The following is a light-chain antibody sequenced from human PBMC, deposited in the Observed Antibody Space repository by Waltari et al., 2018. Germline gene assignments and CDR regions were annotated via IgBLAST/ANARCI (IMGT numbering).Light chain of an antibody. CDR1: NIADKN. CDR3: QVWDTSIDLSV. CDR2: YDS. V-gene: IGLV3-21*04. Sequence: SYVLTQAPSVSVAPGETARITCGGNNIADKNVHWYQQKPGQAPVLVIFYDSDRPSGIPERFSGSNSGNTATLTFSRAEAGDEADYYCQVWDTSIDLSVFGTGTKVTVL. J-gene: IGLJ1*01.